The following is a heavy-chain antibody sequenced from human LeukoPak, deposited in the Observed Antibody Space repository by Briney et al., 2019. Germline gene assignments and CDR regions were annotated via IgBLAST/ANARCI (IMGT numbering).Heavy chain of an antibody. CDR2: IKQDGSEK. V-gene: IGHV3-7*01. D-gene: IGHD3-10*01. CDR1: GFTFSSYW. CDR3: ARDKYYGSGSPFDY. J-gene: IGHJ4*02. Sequence: PGGSLRLSCAASGFTFSSYWMSCVRQAPGKGLEGVANIKQDGSEKYYVDSVKGRFTISRDNAKNSLYLQMNSLRAGDTAVYYCARDKYYGSGSPFDYWGQGTLVTVSS.